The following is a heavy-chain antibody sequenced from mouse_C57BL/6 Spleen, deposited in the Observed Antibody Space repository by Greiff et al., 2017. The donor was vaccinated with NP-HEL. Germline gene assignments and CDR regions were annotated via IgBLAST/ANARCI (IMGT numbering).Heavy chain of an antibody. CDR3: GRCLYYYGSRGYAMDY. J-gene: IGHJ4*01. D-gene: IGHD1-1*01. CDR2: IYPGSGST. V-gene: IGHV1-55*01. Sequence: QVQLQQPGAELVKPGASVKMSCKASGYTFTSYWITWVKQRPGQGLEWIGDIYPGSGSTNYNEKFKSKATLTVDTSSSTAYMQLSSLTSEDSAVYYCGRCLYYYGSRGYAMDYWGQGTSVTVSS. CDR1: GYTFTSYW.